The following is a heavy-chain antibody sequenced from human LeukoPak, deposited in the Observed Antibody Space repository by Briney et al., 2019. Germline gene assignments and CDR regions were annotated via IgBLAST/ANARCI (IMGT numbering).Heavy chain of an antibody. Sequence: SVKVSCKASGGTFSSYAISWVRQAPGQGLEWMGGIIPIFGTANYAQKFQGRVTITADESTSTAYMELSSLRAEDTAVYYCAKDRTIFGVVTFYYYYGMDVWGQGTTVTVSS. V-gene: IGHV1-69*13. CDR1: GGTFSSYA. CDR3: AKDRTIFGVVTFYYYYGMDV. J-gene: IGHJ6*02. CDR2: IIPIFGTA. D-gene: IGHD3-3*01.